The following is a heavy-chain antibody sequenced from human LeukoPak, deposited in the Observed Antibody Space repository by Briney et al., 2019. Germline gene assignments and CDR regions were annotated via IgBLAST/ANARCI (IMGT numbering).Heavy chain of an antibody. V-gene: IGHV1-69*05. CDR3: ARKGTSRTRPHYYYMDV. J-gene: IGHJ6*03. CDR1: GGTFSSYA. Sequence: VASVKVSCKASGGTFSSYAISWVRQAPGQGLEWMGWMNPNNGNTGYAQKFQGRVTITTDESPSTAYMELSSLRSEDTAVYYCARKGTSRTRPHYYYMDVWGKGTTVTVSS. CDR2: MNPNNGNT. D-gene: IGHD2-2*01.